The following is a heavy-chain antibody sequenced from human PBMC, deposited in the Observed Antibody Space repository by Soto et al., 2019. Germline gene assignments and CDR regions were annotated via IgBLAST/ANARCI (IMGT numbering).Heavy chain of an antibody. Sequence: QVQLVQSGAEVKKPGSSVKVSCKASGGTFSSYAISWVRQAPGQGLEWMGGIIPIFGTANYAQKFQGRVTITADESTSAAYMELSSLRSEDTAVYYCARDEDPYYDYVWGSYRRGWFDPWGQGTLVTVSS. J-gene: IGHJ5*02. CDR3: ARDEDPYYDYVWGSYRRGWFDP. V-gene: IGHV1-69*01. CDR1: GGTFSSYA. D-gene: IGHD3-16*02. CDR2: IIPIFGTA.